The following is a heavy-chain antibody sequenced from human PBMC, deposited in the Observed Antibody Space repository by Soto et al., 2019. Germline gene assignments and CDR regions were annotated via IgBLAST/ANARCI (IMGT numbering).Heavy chain of an antibody. CDR2: IYYSGST. J-gene: IGHJ4*02. V-gene: IGHV4-59*01. CDR3: AREVAAAGIFDY. D-gene: IGHD6-13*01. CDR1: GGSISSYY. Sequence: HSDTMSLTCTVSGGSISSYYRTWIRQPPGKGLEWIGYIYYSGSTNYNPSLKSRVTISVDTSKNQFSLKLSSVTAADTAVYYCAREVAAAGIFDYWGQGTLVIVSS.